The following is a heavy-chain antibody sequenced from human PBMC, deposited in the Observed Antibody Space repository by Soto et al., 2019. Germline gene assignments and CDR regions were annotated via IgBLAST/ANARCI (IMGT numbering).Heavy chain of an antibody. J-gene: IGHJ6*02. CDR2: ISSNGNST. V-gene: IGHV3-64D*06. D-gene: IGHD2-2*02. Sequence: GGSLRLSCSASGFTFSSYAVHWVRQAPGKGLEYVSAISSNGNSTYYADSVKGRFTISRDNSKNTVYLQMRSLRTEDTAVYYCAKTRVPAVISWGMDVWGQGTTVTVSS. CDR1: GFTFSSYA. CDR3: AKTRVPAVISWGMDV.